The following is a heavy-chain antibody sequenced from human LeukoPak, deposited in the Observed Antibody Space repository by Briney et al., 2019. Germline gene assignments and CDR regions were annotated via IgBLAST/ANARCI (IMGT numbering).Heavy chain of an antibody. V-gene: IGHV3-23*01. CDR1: GFTFRSYA. D-gene: IGHD3-9*01. CDR2: ITGSGGTT. J-gene: IGHJ4*02. CDR3: AKLGECDGLTGYYYPHC. Sequence: PGASLRLSCAASGFTFRSYAMSWVRQAQGKGLEWVSAITGSGGTTWYADSVKGRFTISRDNSKNTLYLQMNSLGADDTAVYYCAKLGECDGLTGYYYPHCWGQGTLVTVSS.